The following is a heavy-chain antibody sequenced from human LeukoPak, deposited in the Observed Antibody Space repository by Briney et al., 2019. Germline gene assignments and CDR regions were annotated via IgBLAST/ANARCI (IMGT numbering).Heavy chain of an antibody. CDR3: ASGPGYSYGQVDY. J-gene: IGHJ4*02. Sequence: SETLSLTCTVSGGSISSYYWSWIRQPPGKGLEWIGYIYYSGSTNYNPSLKSRVTISVDTSKNQFSLKPSSVTAADTAVYYCASGPGYSYGQVDYWGQGTLVTVSS. D-gene: IGHD5-18*01. V-gene: IGHV4-59*01. CDR1: GGSISSYY. CDR2: IYYSGST.